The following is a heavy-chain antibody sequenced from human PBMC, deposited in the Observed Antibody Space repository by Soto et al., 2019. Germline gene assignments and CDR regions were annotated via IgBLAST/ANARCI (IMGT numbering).Heavy chain of an antibody. V-gene: IGHV3-23*01. CDR3: AKESRGGGLEWPTNRGNWFDP. CDR1: GFTFSSYA. D-gene: IGHD3-3*01. Sequence: GGSLRLSCAASGFTFSSYAMSWVRQAPGKGLEWVSAISGSGGSTYYADSVKGRFTISRDNSKNTLYLQMNSLRAEDTAVYYCAKESRGGGLEWPTNRGNWFDPWGQGTLVTVSS. CDR2: ISGSGGST. J-gene: IGHJ5*02.